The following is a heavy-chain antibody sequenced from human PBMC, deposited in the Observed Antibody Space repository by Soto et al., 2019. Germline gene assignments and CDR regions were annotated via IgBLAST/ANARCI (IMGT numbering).Heavy chain of an antibody. D-gene: IGHD1-26*01. Sequence: PSETLSLTCTVSGGSISSYYWSWIRQPPGKGLEWIGYIYYSGYTNYNPSLKSRVTISVDTSKNQFSLKLSSVTAADTAVYYCARATGIVGATRWFDPWGQGTLVTVSS. V-gene: IGHV4-59*01. J-gene: IGHJ5*02. CDR2: IYYSGYT. CDR1: GGSISSYY. CDR3: ARATGIVGATRWFDP.